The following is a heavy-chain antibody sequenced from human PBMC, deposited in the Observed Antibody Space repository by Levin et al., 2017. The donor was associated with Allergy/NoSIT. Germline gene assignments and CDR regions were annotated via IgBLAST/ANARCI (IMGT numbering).Heavy chain of an antibody. Sequence: GESLKISCAASGFTFSSYAMSWVRKAQGKGLEWVSAIYAIADSIYYSDSVKGRFTISRDSSKNTLYLHMNSLRAEDTAVYYCARSSRGYGTFDYWGQGTLVTVSS. J-gene: IGHJ4*02. D-gene: IGHD5-12*01. CDR3: ARSSRGYGTFDY. V-gene: IGHV3-23*01. CDR1: GFTFSSYA. CDR2: IYAIADSI.